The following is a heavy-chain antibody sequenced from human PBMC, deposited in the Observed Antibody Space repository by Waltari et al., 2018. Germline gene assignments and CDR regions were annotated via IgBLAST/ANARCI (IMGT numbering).Heavy chain of an antibody. D-gene: IGHD3-3*01. CDR2: IYYSGST. V-gene: IGHV4-59*01. J-gene: IGHJ6*03. CDR3: ARGRAVDDFWSGYYSSYYYYMDV. CDR1: GGSISSYY. Sequence: QVQLQESGPGLVKPSETLSLTCTVSGGSISSYYWSWIRQPPGKGLEWIGYIYYSGSTNHNPSLKSRVTISVDTSKNQFSLKLSSVTAADTAVYYCARGRAVDDFWSGYYSSYYYYMDVWGKGTTVTISS.